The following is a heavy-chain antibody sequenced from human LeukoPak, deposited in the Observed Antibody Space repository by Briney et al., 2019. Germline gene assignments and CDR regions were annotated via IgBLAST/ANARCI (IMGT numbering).Heavy chain of an antibody. CDR2: IKSKTDGGTT. Sequence: GGSLRLSCAASGSTFSNAWMSWVRQAPGKGLEWVGRIKSKTDGGTTDYAAPVKGRFTISRDDSKNTLYLQMNSLKTEDTAVYYCTTDPKVAAAAAGGGAFDIWGQGTMVTVSS. V-gene: IGHV3-15*01. D-gene: IGHD6-13*01. CDR3: TTDPKVAAAAAGGGAFDI. J-gene: IGHJ3*02. CDR1: GSTFSNAW.